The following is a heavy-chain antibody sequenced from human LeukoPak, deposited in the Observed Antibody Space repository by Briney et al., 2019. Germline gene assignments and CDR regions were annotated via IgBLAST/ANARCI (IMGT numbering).Heavy chain of an antibody. CDR1: GFTFSDYA. J-gene: IGHJ4*02. V-gene: IGHV3-23*01. CDR3: AKDSYDSSGSRYDY. Sequence: GGSLRLSCSASGFTFSDYAMSWVRQAPGKGLEWVSAISGTGGSTWYADSVKGRVTISRDNSKNTLYLQMNSLRAEDTAVYYCAKDSYDSSGSRYDYWGQGTLVTVSS. D-gene: IGHD3-22*01. CDR2: ISGTGGST.